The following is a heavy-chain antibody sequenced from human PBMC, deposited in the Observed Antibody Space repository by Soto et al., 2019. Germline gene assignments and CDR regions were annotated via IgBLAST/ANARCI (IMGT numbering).Heavy chain of an antibody. D-gene: IGHD4-17*01. V-gene: IGHV4-4*07. Sequence: KLSEILSLTCTVSGGSISGSYWSWVRQPAGKGLEWIGRIYSSGSSNYNPSLNSRLTMSLDTSKNQFSLKLRSVTAADTAIYYCARLFTVTTDYYFGMDSWGQGTLVTVSS. CDR3: ARLFTVTTDYYFGMDS. CDR2: IYSSGSS. CDR1: GGSISGSY. J-gene: IGHJ4*02.